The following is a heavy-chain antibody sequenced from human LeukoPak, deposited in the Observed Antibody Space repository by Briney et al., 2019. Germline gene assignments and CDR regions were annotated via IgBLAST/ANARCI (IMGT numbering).Heavy chain of an antibody. Sequence: ASVKVSCKASGCTFPSYDISWVRQAPGQGLEWMGWISAYNGNTNYAQKLQGRVTMTTDTSTSTAYMELRSLRSDDTAVYYCARGPGIAAADWFDPWGQGTLVTVSS. V-gene: IGHV1-18*01. J-gene: IGHJ5*02. CDR3: ARGPGIAAADWFDP. D-gene: IGHD6-13*01. CDR1: GCTFPSYD. CDR2: ISAYNGNT.